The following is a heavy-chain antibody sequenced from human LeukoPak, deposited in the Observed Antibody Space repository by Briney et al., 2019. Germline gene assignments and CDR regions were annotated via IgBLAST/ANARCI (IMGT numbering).Heavy chain of an antibody. CDR3: ARDPTYGDFVN. Sequence: KASETLSLTCSVSGGSISSSSYYWGWIRQPPGKGLEWIGSIYYSGSTYYNPSLDSPVTISVDTSKNHFSLRLTSVTAADTAVYYCARDPTYGDFVNWGQGTLVTVSS. J-gene: IGHJ4*02. CDR1: GGSISSSSYY. V-gene: IGHV4-39*02. D-gene: IGHD4-17*01. CDR2: IYYSGST.